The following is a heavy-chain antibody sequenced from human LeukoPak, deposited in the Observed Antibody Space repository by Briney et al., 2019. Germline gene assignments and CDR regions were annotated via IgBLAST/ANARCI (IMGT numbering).Heavy chain of an antibody. CDR3: ARVSIAVAGRRIDY. CDR2: INPNSGGT. Sequence: ASVKVSCKASGYTFTGYYMHWVRQAPGQGLEWMGRINPNSGGTNYAQKFQGRVTMTRDTSISTAYMELSRLRSDDTAVYYCARVSIAVAGRRIDYWGQGTLVTVS. J-gene: IGHJ4*02. CDR1: GYTFTGYY. D-gene: IGHD6-19*01. V-gene: IGHV1-2*06.